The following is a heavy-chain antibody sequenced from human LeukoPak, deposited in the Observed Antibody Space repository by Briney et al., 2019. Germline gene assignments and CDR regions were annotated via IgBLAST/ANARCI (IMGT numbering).Heavy chain of an antibody. V-gene: IGHV1-2*06. CDR2: INPNSGGT. J-gene: IGHJ4*02. Sequence: ASVKVSCKASGYTFTSYYMHWARQAPGQGLEWMGRINPNSGGTNYAQKFQGRVTMTRDTSISTAYMELSRLRSDDTAVYYCARGGIQLWLRGKGLDYWGQGTLVTVSS. D-gene: IGHD5-18*01. CDR3: ARGGIQLWLRGKGLDY. CDR1: GYTFTSYY.